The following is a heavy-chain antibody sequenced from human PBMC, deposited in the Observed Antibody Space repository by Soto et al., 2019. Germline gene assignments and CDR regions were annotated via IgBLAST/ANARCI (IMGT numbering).Heavy chain of an antibody. Sequence: ASVKVSCKASGYTFTNNDVSWVRQATGQGLEWMGWMNPGSGDTGYAQKFQGRVTMTRDISTSTAYMELKSLRSDDTAVYYCARGVWVDAFDIWGQGTMVTVSS. D-gene: IGHD3-16*01. CDR2: MNPGSGDT. V-gene: IGHV1-8*02. CDR1: GYTFTNND. CDR3: ARGVWVDAFDI. J-gene: IGHJ3*02.